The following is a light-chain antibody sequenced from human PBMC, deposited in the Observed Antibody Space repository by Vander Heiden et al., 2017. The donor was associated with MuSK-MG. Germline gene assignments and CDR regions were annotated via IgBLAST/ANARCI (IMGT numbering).Light chain of an antibody. Sequence: DIVMTQSPDSLAVSLGERATINCKSSQSIFSSSNSKDYLAWYQQKPGQPPKLLIYWASTRESGVPDRFSDSGSGTDFTLTISSLQAEDVAVYYCYQDDSAPITFAQGTKMEIK. CDR3: YQDDSAPIT. V-gene: IGKV4-1*01. J-gene: IGKJ2*01. CDR1: QSIFSSSNSKDY. CDR2: WAS.